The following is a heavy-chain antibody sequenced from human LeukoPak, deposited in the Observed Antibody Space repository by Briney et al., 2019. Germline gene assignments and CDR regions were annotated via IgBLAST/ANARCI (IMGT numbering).Heavy chain of an antibody. Sequence: PGGSLRLSCAASGFTFSNCAMSWVRQAPGKGLEWVSSISVSGGGTYYADSVKGRFTISRDNPKNTLFLQMNSLRAEDTAVYYCAIQPPQTSYFFDYWGQGSLVTVSS. CDR3: AIQPPQTSYFFDY. CDR2: ISVSGGGT. CDR1: GFTFSNCA. J-gene: IGHJ4*02. V-gene: IGHV3-23*01.